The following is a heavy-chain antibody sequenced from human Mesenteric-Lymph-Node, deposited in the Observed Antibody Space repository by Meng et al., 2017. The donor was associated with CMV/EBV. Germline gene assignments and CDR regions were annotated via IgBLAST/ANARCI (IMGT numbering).Heavy chain of an antibody. CDR3: ARDGDYYDSSGYNPFDY. J-gene: IGHJ4*02. Sequence: QLQLQESGPGLVKPSGTLALTCTFTCGSISSSSYYWGWIRQPPGKGLEWIGSIYDSGSTYYNPSLKSRVTISVDTSKNQFSLKLSSVTAADTAVYYCARDGDYYDSSGYNPFDYWGQGTLVTVSS. CDR2: IYDSGST. D-gene: IGHD3-22*01. V-gene: IGHV4-39*07. CDR1: CGSISSSSYY.